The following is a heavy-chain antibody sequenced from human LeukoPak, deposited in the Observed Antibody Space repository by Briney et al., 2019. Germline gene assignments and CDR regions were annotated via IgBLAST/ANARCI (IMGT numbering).Heavy chain of an antibody. J-gene: IGHJ4*02. CDR1: GFTFNHYW. CDR2: IKEDGSTI. V-gene: IGHV3-7*01. CDR3: ARIGYRSSSFDY. Sequence: GGSLRLSCAASGFTFNHYWMSWILQAPGKGLEWVANIKEDGSTIYYMDSVKGRFTISRDNAKNSLYLQMNSLRAEDTAVYYCARIGYRSSSFDYWGQGTLVTASS. D-gene: IGHD6-6*01.